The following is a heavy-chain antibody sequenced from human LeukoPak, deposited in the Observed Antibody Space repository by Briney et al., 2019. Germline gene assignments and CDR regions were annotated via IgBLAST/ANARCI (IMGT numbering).Heavy chain of an antibody. J-gene: IGHJ5*02. CDR1: GGSMTDHY. V-gene: IGHV4-59*11. Sequence: SETLSLTCSVSGGSMTDHYWSWIRQPPGKGPEWIGHIYYSGSTNYNPSLKSRVTISVDTSKNQFSLRLTSVIAADTAVYYCARSYYDSSGYYYHGDWFDPWGQGTLVTVS. D-gene: IGHD3-22*01. CDR2: IYYSGST. CDR3: ARSYYDSSGYYYHGDWFDP.